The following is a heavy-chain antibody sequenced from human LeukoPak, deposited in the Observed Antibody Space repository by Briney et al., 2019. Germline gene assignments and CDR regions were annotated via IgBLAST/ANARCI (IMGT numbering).Heavy chain of an antibody. CDR2: INPDGSGK. V-gene: IGHV3-7*01. D-gene: IGHD3-16*01. CDR1: GFTFSSYA. CDR3: ASWGAGGNS. J-gene: IGHJ4*02. Sequence: GALRLSCAASGFTFSSYAMSWVRQVPGKGLDWVANINPDGSGKRYVDSVKGRFTIARDNADNSLPLQMNSLRAEDTAVYYCASWGAGGNSWGQGTLVTVSS.